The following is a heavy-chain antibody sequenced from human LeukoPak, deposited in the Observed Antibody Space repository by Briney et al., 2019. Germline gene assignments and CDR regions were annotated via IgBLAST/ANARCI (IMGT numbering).Heavy chain of an antibody. CDR2: IHTSGST. CDR3: ARGDSSGWHLGFDY. J-gene: IGHJ4*02. Sequence: SETLSLTCTVSGGSISSGTYYWSWIRQPAGKGLEWIGRIHTSGSTNYNPSLKSRVTISLDTPKNQFSLKLSSVTAADTAVYYCARGDSSGWHLGFDYWGQGTLVTVSS. CDR1: GGSISSGTYY. V-gene: IGHV4-61*02. D-gene: IGHD6-19*01.